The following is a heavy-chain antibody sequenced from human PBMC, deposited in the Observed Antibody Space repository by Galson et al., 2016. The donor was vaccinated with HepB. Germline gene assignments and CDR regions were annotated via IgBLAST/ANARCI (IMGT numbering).Heavy chain of an antibody. V-gene: IGHV3-21*01. CDR3: ARGSISTYNWFDP. D-gene: IGHD3-3*02. Sequence: SLRLSCAGSGFTFSSYKMNWVRQAPGKGLEWVASITAGSSYIDYADSVKGRFTISRDNARNSLYLQMDSLRAEDTAVYYCARGSISTYNWFDPWGQGTLVTVSS. J-gene: IGHJ5*02. CDR1: GFTFSSYK. CDR2: ITAGSSYI.